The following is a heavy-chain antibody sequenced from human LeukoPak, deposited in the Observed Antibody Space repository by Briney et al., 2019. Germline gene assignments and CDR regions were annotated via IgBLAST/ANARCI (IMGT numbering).Heavy chain of an antibody. Sequence: SVKVSCKASGGTSSSYAISWVRQAPGQGLEWMGRIIPILGIANYAQKFQGRVTITADKSTSTAYMELSSLRSEDTAVYYCAKSLGGGSGSYYDYWGQGTLVTVSS. CDR1: GGTSSSYA. V-gene: IGHV1-69*04. J-gene: IGHJ4*02. D-gene: IGHD1-26*01. CDR3: AKSLGGGSGSYYDY. CDR2: IIPILGIA.